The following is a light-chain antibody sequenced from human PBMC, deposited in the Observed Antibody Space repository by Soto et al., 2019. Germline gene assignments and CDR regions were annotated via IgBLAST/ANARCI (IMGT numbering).Light chain of an antibody. V-gene: IGKV1-27*01. CDR1: QGISNY. CDR3: QKYNSAPRT. Sequence: DVQMTQAPSSLSASVGDRVTITCRASQGISNYLAWYQQKPGKVPKLLIYAASILQSGVPSRFSGSGSGTDLTITISSLQPEDVATYYCQKYNSAPRTFGGGTKVEIK. J-gene: IGKJ4*02. CDR2: AAS.